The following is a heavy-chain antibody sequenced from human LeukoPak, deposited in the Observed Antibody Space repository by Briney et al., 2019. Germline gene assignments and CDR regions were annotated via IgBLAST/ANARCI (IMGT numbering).Heavy chain of an antibody. J-gene: IGHJ4*02. Sequence: GGSLRLSCAASGFTFSGYWMSWVRQAPGKGLEWVANIKQDGSEKYYVDSVKGRFTISRDNAKNSLYLQMNSLRAEDTAVYYCARVGLLWFGELFNYFDYWGQGTLVTVSS. CDR1: GFTFSGYW. V-gene: IGHV3-7*01. CDR2: IKQDGSEK. CDR3: ARVGLLWFGELFNYFDY. D-gene: IGHD3-10*01.